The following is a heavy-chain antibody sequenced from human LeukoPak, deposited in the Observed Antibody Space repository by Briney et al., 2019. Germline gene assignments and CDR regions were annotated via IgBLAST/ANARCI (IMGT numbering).Heavy chain of an antibody. J-gene: IGHJ4*02. Sequence: GGSLRLSCAASGFTFSSYSMNWVRQAPGKGLEWVSSISSSSSYIYYADSVKGRFTISRDNAKNSLYLQMNSLRDEDTAVYYCASRLVFRSPFDYWGQGTLVTVSS. CDR2: ISSSSSYI. CDR1: GFTFSSYS. CDR3: ASRLVFRSPFDY. V-gene: IGHV3-21*01.